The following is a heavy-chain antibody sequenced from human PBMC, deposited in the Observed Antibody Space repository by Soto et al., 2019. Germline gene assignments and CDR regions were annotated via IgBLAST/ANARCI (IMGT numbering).Heavy chain of an antibody. V-gene: IGHV3-30*18. CDR2: ISYDGNNK. CDR1: GFKFSTYG. CDR3: AKGLVGYVFGVQDYYFGMDV. J-gene: IGHJ6*02. Sequence: QVQLVESGGGVVQPGRSLRLSCGASGFKFSTYGMHWVRQAPGKGLEWVAVISYDGNNKDYADSVKGRFTISRDNSKNTSYLQMSSRRAEETAVYYCAKGLVGYVFGVQDYYFGMDVWGQGTTVAVSS. D-gene: IGHD1-26*01.